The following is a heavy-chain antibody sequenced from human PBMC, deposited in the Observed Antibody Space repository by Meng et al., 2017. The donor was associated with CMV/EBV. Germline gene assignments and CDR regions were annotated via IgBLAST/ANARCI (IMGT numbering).Heavy chain of an antibody. D-gene: IGHD3-3*01. CDR1: GFTFSSYA. CDR2: IYSGGSST. V-gene: IGHV3-23*03. Sequence: GESLKTSCAASGFTFSSYAMSWVRQAPGKGLEWVSVIYSGGSSTYYADSVKGRFTISRDNYKNTLYLQMNSLRAEDTAVYYCAKGNYDFWSGSQILHYYYGMDVWGQGTTVTVSS. CDR3: AKGNYDFWSGSQILHYYYGMDV. J-gene: IGHJ6*02.